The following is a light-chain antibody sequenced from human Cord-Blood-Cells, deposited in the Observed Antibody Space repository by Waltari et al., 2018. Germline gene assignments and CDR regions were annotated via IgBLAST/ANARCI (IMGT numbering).Light chain of an antibody. CDR2: GAS. CDR3: QQYGSSPPWT. J-gene: IGKJ1*01. CDR1: QSVSSSY. Sequence: EIVLTQSPGTLSLSPGERATLPCRASQSVSSSYLAWYQQKPGQAPRLLIYGASSRATGIPDSFSGSGAGTDFTLTISRLEPEDFAVYYCQQYGSSPPWTFGQVTKVEIK. V-gene: IGKV3-20*01.